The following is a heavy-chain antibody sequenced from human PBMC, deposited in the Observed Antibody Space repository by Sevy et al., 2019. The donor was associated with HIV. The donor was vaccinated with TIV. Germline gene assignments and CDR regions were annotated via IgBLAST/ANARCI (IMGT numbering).Heavy chain of an antibody. V-gene: IGHV3-7*01. J-gene: IGHJ4*02. D-gene: IGHD2-2*01. CDR3: SRSIVVVPAPFDY. CDR2: IKQDGSEK. Sequence: GGSLRLSCAASGFTFSSYWMSWVRQAPGKGLEWVANIKQDGSEKYDVDSVKGRFTISRDNAKNSLYLQMNSLRAEDTAVYYCSRSIVVVPAPFDYWGQGTLVTVSS. CDR1: GFTFSSYW.